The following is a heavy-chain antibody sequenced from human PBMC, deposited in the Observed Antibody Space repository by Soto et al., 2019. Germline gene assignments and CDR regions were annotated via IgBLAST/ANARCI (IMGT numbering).Heavy chain of an antibody. V-gene: IGHV4-34*01. J-gene: IGHJ6*02. CDR2: INHSGST. D-gene: IGHD6-6*01. Sequence: SETLSLTCAVYGGSFSGYYGSWIRQPPGKGLEWIGEINHSGSTNYNPSPKSRVSISVDTSKKQFPLKLSSVTAADTAVYYCARFPGIAARPNYYYYGMDVWGQGTTVTVSS. CDR1: GGSFSGYY. CDR3: ARFPGIAARPNYYYYGMDV.